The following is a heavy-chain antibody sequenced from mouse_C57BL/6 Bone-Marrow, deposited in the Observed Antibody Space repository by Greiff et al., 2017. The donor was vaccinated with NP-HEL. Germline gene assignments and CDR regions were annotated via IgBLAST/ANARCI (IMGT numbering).Heavy chain of an antibody. Sequence: VQLQQSGAELARPGASVKLSCKASGYTFTSYGISWVKQRTGQGLEWIGEIYPRSGNTYYNEKFKGKATLTADKSSSTAYMELRSLTSEDSAVYFCAAPFTTVVAHWYFGVWGTGTTVTVSS. D-gene: IGHD1-1*01. CDR1: GYTFTSYG. V-gene: IGHV1-81*01. J-gene: IGHJ1*03. CDR2: IYPRSGNT. CDR3: AAPFTTVVAHWYFGV.